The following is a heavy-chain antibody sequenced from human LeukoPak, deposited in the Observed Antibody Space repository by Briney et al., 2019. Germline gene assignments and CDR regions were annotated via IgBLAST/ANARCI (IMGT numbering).Heavy chain of an antibody. CDR3: ARHTNIAVAGTGRFDP. D-gene: IGHD6-19*01. J-gene: IGHJ5*02. V-gene: IGHV4-39*01. Sequence: SETLSLTCTVSGGSISSSSYYWGWIRQPPGKGLEWIGSIYYSGSTYYNLSLKSRVTISVDTSKKQFSLKLNSVTAADTAVHYCARHTNIAVAGTGRFDPWGQGTLVTVSS. CDR2: IYYSGST. CDR1: GGSISSSSYY.